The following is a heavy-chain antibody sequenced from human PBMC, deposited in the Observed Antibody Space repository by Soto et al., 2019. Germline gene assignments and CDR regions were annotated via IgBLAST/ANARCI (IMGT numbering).Heavy chain of an antibody. J-gene: IGHJ4*02. CDR1: GGSFSGYY. V-gene: IGHV4-34*01. Sequence: QVQLQQWGAGLLKPSETLSLTCAVYGGSFSGYYWSWIRQPPGKGLEWIGEINHSGSTNYNPSLKSRVTISVDTSKNQFSLKLSSVTAADTAVYYCARGGGNDIVVVPAANPEALPGRFDYWGQGTLVTVSS. CDR2: INHSGST. CDR3: ARGGGNDIVVVPAANPEALPGRFDY. D-gene: IGHD2-2*01.